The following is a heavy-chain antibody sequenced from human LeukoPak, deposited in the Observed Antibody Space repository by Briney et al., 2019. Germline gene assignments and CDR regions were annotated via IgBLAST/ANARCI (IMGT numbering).Heavy chain of an antibody. D-gene: IGHD1-14*01. J-gene: IGHJ4*02. CDR2: INHSGST. V-gene: IGHV4-34*01. CDR3: ARGYKNDY. Sequence: PSETLSLTCAVYGGSFSGYYWSWIRQPPGKGLEWIGEINHSGSTNYNPSLKSRVTISVDTSKNQFSLKLSSVTAADTAVYYCARGYKNDYWGQGTLVTVSS. CDR1: GGSFSGYY.